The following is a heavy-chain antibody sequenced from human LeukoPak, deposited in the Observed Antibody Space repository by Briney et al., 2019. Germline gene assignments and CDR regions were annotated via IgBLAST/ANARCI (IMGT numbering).Heavy chain of an antibody. D-gene: IGHD1-26*01. CDR2: IYTSGST. CDR3: ASESGSSRYDY. CDR1: GGSISNYY. V-gene: IGHV4-4*07. Sequence: PSETLSLTCTVSGGSISNYYWCWIRQPAGKGLEWIGRIYTSGSTNYNPSLKSRVTISVDKSKNQFSLKLSSVTAADTAVYYCASESGSSRYDYWGQGTLVTVSS. J-gene: IGHJ4*02.